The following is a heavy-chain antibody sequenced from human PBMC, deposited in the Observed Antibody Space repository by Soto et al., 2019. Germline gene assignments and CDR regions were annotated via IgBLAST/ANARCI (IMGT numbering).Heavy chain of an antibody. Sequence: SETLSLTCTVSGGSISPYYWSWIRQTPGKGLEWIGYIYYIGRTNYNPSLKSRVSFSVDTSKNQFSLRLNSVTAADTAVYYCARYYCRSGTCYYFDYWGQGPLVTVYS. D-gene: IGHD2-2*01. J-gene: IGHJ4*02. CDR3: ARYYCRSGTCYYFDY. V-gene: IGHV4-59*01. CDR2: IYYIGRT. CDR1: GGSISPYY.